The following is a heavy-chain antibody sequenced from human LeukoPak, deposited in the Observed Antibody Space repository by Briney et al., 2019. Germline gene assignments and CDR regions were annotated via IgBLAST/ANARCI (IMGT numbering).Heavy chain of an antibody. J-gene: IGHJ4*02. Sequence: SETLSLTCTVSGVSISSGDYYWSWIRQPPGKGLEWIGYIYYSGSTYYNPSLKSRVTTSVDTSNNQFSLKLSSVTAADTAVYYCARESAIWFGEVGPFDYWGQGTLVTVSS. CDR1: GVSISSGDYY. V-gene: IGHV4-30-4*01. CDR2: IYYSGST. D-gene: IGHD3-10*01. CDR3: ARESAIWFGEVGPFDY.